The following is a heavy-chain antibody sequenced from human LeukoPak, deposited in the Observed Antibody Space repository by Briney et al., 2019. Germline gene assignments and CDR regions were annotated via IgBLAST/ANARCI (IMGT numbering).Heavy chain of an antibody. Sequence: GGSLRLSCVASGFTITTYSMNWVRQAPGKGLEWVSSISGSSSYIYYADSVKGRFTMSRDNAKNSLYLQMNSLRAEDTAVYYCARVLFGYYGVDVWGQGTTVTVSS. J-gene: IGHJ6*02. CDR2: ISGSSSYI. D-gene: IGHD3-3*01. CDR1: GFTITTYS. V-gene: IGHV3-21*01. CDR3: ARVLFGYYGVDV.